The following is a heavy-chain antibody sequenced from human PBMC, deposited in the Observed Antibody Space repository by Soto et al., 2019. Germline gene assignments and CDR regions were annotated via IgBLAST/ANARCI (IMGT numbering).Heavy chain of an antibody. CDR3: AGPIYSDGLGGLDY. V-gene: IGHV1-69*13. D-gene: IGHD5-18*01. J-gene: IGHJ4*02. CDR1: GGNFISYA. Sequence: GASVKVSCKASGGNFISYAISWVRQAPGQGLEWMGGIIPIFGTANYAQKFQGRVTITADESTSTAYMELLSLRSEDTAVYYCAGPIYSDGLGGLDYWGQGTLVTVSS. CDR2: IIPIFGTA.